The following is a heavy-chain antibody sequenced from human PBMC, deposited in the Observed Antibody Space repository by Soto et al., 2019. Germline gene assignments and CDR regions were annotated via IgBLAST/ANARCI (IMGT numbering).Heavy chain of an antibody. D-gene: IGHD3-22*01. CDR1: GGTFSRYT. Sequence: QVQLVQSEAEVKKPGSSVKVSCKASGGTFSRYTISWVRQAPGQGLEWMGGITPMFGTANYAQKFQGRVTIAADESTSTAYMELSSLRSEDTAVYYCARQFDYESSGYYYAYWGQGTVVTVSS. CDR3: ARQFDYESSGYYYAY. J-gene: IGHJ4*02. V-gene: IGHV1-69*01. CDR2: ITPMFGTA.